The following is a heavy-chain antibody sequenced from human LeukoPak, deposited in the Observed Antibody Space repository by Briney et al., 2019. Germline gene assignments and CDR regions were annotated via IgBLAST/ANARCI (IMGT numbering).Heavy chain of an antibody. CDR1: GFTFSDYY. J-gene: IGHJ5*02. D-gene: IGHD2-15*01. CDR3: ARGVVAATRANWFDP. CDR2: ISGSSSYT. Sequence: GGSLRLSCAASGFTFSDYYISWIRQAPGKGLEWVSYISGSSSYTNNADSVKGRFTISRDNAKNSLYLQMNSLRAEDTAVYYCARGVVAATRANWFDPWGQGTLVTVSS. V-gene: IGHV3-11*03.